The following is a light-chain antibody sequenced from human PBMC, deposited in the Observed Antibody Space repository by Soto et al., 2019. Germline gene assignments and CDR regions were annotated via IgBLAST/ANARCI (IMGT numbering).Light chain of an antibody. Sequence: DIQITQSPSTLSESVGDRFTITCRASQSISSWLAWYQQKPGKAPKLLIYKASSLESGVPSRFSGSGSGTEFTLTISSLQPDDFATYYCQQYNSYSTFGQGTKVDIK. V-gene: IGKV1-5*03. CDR1: QSISSW. CDR3: QQYNSYST. J-gene: IGKJ1*01. CDR2: KAS.